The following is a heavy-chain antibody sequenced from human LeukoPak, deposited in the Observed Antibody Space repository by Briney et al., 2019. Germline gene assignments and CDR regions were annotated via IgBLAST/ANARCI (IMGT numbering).Heavy chain of an antibody. V-gene: IGHV1-69*13. CDR1: GGTFSSYA. CDR3: ASPHDYGDYILDY. J-gene: IGHJ4*02. Sequence: ASVKVSFKASGGTFSSYAISWVRQAPGQGLEWMGGIIPIFGTANYAQKFQGRVTITADESTSTAYMELSSLRSEDTAVYYCASPHDYGDYILDYWGQGTLVTVSS. CDR2: IIPIFGTA. D-gene: IGHD4-17*01.